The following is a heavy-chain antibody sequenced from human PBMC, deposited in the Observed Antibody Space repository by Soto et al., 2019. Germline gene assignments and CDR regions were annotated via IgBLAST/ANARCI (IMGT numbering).Heavy chain of an antibody. J-gene: IGHJ6*02. CDR3: ARIRGYWYGLDV. V-gene: IGHV3-23*01. CDR1: GFPLSTYG. Sequence: PGGSLRLSCAASGFPLSTYGMTWVRQAPGKGLEWVSAITGTGGNTYYVDSVKGRFTSSRDNSKNMLYLQMHSVRVEDTAVYYCARIRGYWYGLDVWGQGTTVTVSS. CDR2: ITGTGGNT.